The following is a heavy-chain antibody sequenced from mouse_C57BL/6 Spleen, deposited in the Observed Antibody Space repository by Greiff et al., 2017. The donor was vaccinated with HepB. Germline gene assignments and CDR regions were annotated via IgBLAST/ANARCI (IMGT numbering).Heavy chain of an antibody. CDR3: ANYYGSSPGAY. Sequence: QVQLQQPGAELVKPGASVKLSCKASGYTFTSYWMHWVKQRPGQGIEWIGMIHPNSGSTNYNEKFKSKATLTVDKSSSTAYTQLSSLTSEDSAVYYCANYYGSSPGAYRGQGTLVTVSA. CDR1: GYTFTSYW. V-gene: IGHV1-64*01. CDR2: IHPNSGST. J-gene: IGHJ3*01. D-gene: IGHD1-1*01.